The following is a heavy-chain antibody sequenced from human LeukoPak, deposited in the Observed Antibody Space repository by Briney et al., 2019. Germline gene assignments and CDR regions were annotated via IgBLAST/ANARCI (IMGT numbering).Heavy chain of an antibody. CDR2: ISRDGLSA. Sequence: GGSLRLSCAASGFAFDTYWMHWVRRTPGKGPACVCSISRDGLSASYVDSVKGRFTVSRDNAKNTLCLQMNSLRAEDTAVYYCAAGSSAGDYWGQGTLVTVSS. CDR1: GFAFDTYW. V-gene: IGHV3-74*01. CDR3: AAGSSAGDY. D-gene: IGHD6-19*01. J-gene: IGHJ4*02.